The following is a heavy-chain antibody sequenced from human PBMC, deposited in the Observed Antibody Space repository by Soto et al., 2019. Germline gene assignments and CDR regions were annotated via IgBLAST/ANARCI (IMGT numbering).Heavy chain of an antibody. Sequence: PXGSLRLSCTAAGVTLSSYAMHWVRQAPGKGLDWVAVISYDGSNKYYADSVKGRFTISRDNSKNTLYLQMNSLRAEDTAAYYCARDRLMATAGTARHYFGLDVWGQGPTVTVSS. V-gene: IGHV3-30-3*01. CDR1: GVTLSSYA. J-gene: IGHJ6*02. CDR2: ISYDGSNK. D-gene: IGHD5-18*01. CDR3: ARDRLMATAGTARHYFGLDV.